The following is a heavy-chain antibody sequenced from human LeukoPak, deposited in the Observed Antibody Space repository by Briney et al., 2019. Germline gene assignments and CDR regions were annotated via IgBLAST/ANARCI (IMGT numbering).Heavy chain of an antibody. Sequence: ASVTVSCKASGYSFNKYGISWVRQAPGQGLEWMGWISAYNGDTKYAQKLQGRVTMTTDTSTSTAYMELRSLRSDDTAVYYCARDGSRSWYIYWGQGTLVTVSP. CDR1: GYSFNKYG. CDR2: ISAYNGDT. V-gene: IGHV1-18*01. J-gene: IGHJ1*01. CDR3: ARDGSRSWYIY. D-gene: IGHD6-13*01.